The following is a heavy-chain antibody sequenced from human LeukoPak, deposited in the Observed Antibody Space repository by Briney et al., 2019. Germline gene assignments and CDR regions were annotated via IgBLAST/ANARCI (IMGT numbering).Heavy chain of an antibody. Sequence: GGSLRLSCAASGFTFSDYYMSWIRQAPGKGLEWVSYISSSGSTIYYADSVKGRFTISRDNAKNSLYLQKNSLRAEDTAVYYCARVRPIAAAGRRRKLDWFDPWGQGTLVTVSS. CDR3: ARVRPIAAAGRRRKLDWFDP. D-gene: IGHD6-13*01. V-gene: IGHV3-11*01. J-gene: IGHJ5*02. CDR1: GFTFSDYY. CDR2: ISSSGSTI.